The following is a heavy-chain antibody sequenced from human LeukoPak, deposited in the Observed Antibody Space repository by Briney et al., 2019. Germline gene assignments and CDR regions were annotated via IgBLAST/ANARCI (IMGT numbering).Heavy chain of an antibody. CDR3: AKDLWYSYGRGAFDI. Sequence: SGGSLRLSCAASGFTFGSYAMSWVRQAPGKGLEWVSAISGSGGSTYYAVSVKGRFTISRDNSKNTLYLQMNSLRAEDTAVYYCAKDLWYSYGRGAFDIWGQGTMVTVSS. CDR1: GFTFGSYA. V-gene: IGHV3-23*01. D-gene: IGHD5-18*01. CDR2: ISGSGGST. J-gene: IGHJ3*02.